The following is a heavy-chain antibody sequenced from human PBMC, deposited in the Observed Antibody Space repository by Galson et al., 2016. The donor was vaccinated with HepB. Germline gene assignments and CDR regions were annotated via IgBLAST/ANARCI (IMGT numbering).Heavy chain of an antibody. V-gene: IGHV3-30*18. J-gene: IGHJ4*02. CDR1: GFTFSSYG. Sequence: SLRLSCAASGFTFSSYGMHWVRQAPGKGLEWVAVISYDGSNKYYADSVKGRFTISRDNSKNTLYLQMNSLRAEDTVVYYCAKGGDSSGYLDYWGQGTLVTVSS. CDR3: AKGGDSSGYLDY. D-gene: IGHD3-22*01. CDR2: ISYDGSNK.